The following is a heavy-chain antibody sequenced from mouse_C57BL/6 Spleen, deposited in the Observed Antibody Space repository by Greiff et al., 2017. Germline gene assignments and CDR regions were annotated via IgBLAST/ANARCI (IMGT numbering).Heavy chain of an antibody. CDR1: GYAFSSSW. J-gene: IGHJ4*01. V-gene: IGHV1-82*01. CDR3: ARGGYAMDY. Sequence: VQLQQSGPELVKPGASVKISCKASGYAFSSSWMNWVKQRPVKGLEWIGRIYPGDGDTNYNGKFKGKATLTADKSSSTAYMQLSSLTSEDSAVYFCARGGYAMDYWGQGTSVTVSS. CDR2: IYPGDGDT.